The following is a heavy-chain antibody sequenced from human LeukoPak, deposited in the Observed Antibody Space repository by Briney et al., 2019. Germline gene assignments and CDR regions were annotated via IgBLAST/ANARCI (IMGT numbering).Heavy chain of an antibody. CDR1: GGTFRSYA. J-gene: IGHJ4*02. V-gene: IGHV1-69*04. CDR3: AREGGHCGGDCYLSYFDY. D-gene: IGHD2-21*02. Sequence: ASVKLSCKASGGTFRSYAISWVPQAPGQGLEWMGKIIPILGIANYEQRFQGRVKITADKSTSTDYMELSSVRSEDTAVYYCAREGGHCGGDCYLSYFDYGGEGTLVTVS. CDR2: IIPILGIA.